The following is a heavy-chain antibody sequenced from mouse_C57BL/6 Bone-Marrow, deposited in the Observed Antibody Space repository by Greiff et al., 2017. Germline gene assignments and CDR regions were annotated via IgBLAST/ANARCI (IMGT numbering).Heavy chain of an antibody. V-gene: IGHV1-78*01. CDR2: LYPRDGST. Sequence: VQVVESDAELVKPGASVKISCKVSGYTFTDHTIHWMKQRPEQGLEWIGYLYPRDGSTKYNETFKGKATLTADKAAITAYMQLNSLTSEDSAVYFCARDSDYCGQGTTLTVSA. J-gene: IGHJ2*01. CDR3: ARDSDY. CDR1: GYTFTDHT.